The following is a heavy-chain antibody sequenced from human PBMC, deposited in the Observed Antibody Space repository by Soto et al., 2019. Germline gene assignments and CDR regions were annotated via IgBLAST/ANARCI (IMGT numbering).Heavy chain of an antibody. J-gene: IGHJ6*02. V-gene: IGHV4-39*07. CDR3: ARTYRPNYYYYYYGMDV. CDR1: GGSISSSSYY. D-gene: IGHD1-7*01. Sequence: SETLSLTCTVSGGSISSSSYYWGWIRQPPGKGLEWIGSIYYSGSTYYNPSPKSRVTISVDTSKNQFSLKLSSVTAADTAVYYCARTYRPNYYYYYYGMDVWGQGTTVTVSS. CDR2: IYYSGST.